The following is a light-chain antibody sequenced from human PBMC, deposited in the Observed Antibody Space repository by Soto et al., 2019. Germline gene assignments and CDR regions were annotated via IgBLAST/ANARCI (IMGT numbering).Light chain of an antibody. J-gene: IGLJ2*01. Sequence: QSVLTQPPSVSGAPRQTITISCTGTSSNIRASYDVHWYQQLPGSAPKLLIYCNNNRPSGVPDRFSGSKSGTSVSLAITGLRGDDEADYHGQSYDSSLTTAVFGGGTKLTVL. CDR3: QSYDSSLTTAV. CDR2: CNN. CDR1: SSNIRASYD. V-gene: IGLV1-40*01.